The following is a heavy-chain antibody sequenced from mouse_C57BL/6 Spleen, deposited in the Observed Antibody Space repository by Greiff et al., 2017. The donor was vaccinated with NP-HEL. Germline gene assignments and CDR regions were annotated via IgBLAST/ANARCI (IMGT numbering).Heavy chain of an antibody. J-gene: IGHJ2*01. CDR3: ARDRGVTTDYFDY. V-gene: IGHV5-4*01. D-gene: IGHD2-2*01. CDR2: ISDGGSYT. Sequence: EVMLVESGGGLVKPGGSLKLSCAASGFTFSSYAMSWVRQTPEERLEWVATISDGGSYTYYPDNVKGRFTISRDHAKNNLYLQMSHLKSEDTAMYYCARDRGVTTDYFDYWGQGTTLTVSS. CDR1: GFTFSSYA.